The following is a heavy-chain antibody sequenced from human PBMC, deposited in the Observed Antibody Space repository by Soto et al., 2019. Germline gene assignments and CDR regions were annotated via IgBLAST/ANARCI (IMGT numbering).Heavy chain of an antibody. J-gene: IGHJ4*02. D-gene: IGHD2-15*01. CDR3: VRPGSNTPTDVPFDH. Sequence: QLQLQESGPGLVKPSETLALTCSVSGASISSSTYYWGWIRQPPGKGLEWIGAIYRDGSAYYSPSLNSRLTISVDTSKNHYSLKLRSGTAADTAVYYGVRPGSNTPTDVPFDHWGQGTLVTVSS. CDR2: IYRDGSA. CDR1: GASISSSTYY. V-gene: IGHV4-39*02.